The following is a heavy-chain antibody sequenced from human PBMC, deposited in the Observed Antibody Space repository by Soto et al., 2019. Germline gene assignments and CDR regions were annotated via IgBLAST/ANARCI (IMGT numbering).Heavy chain of an antibody. D-gene: IGHD2-2*01. CDR2: ISYTGST. J-gene: IGHJ6*03. Sequence: PSETLSLTCTVSGDSITSYYWSWIRQPPGKGLEWVGYISYTGSTIYNPSLESRVTISLDTSKNQFSLKLSSVTAADTAVYYCARIPLSIPAVSYYYYMDVWGKGTTVTVS. V-gene: IGHV4-59*12. CDR3: ARIPLSIPAVSYYYYMDV. CDR1: GDSITSYY.